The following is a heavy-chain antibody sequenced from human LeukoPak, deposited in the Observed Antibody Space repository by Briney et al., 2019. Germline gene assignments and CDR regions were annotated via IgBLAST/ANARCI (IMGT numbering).Heavy chain of an antibody. CDR2: IIPIFGTA. D-gene: IGHD3-22*01. CDR1: GGTFSIYA. J-gene: IGHJ4*02. V-gene: IGHV1-69*06. CDR3: ARDGYYYDSSGTPPDY. Sequence: ASVTVSFKASGGTFSIYAISWVRQAPGQGLEWMGRIIPIFGTANYAQKFQGRVTITADKSTSTAYMELSSLRSEDTAVYYCARDGYYYDSSGTPPDYWGQGTLVTVSS.